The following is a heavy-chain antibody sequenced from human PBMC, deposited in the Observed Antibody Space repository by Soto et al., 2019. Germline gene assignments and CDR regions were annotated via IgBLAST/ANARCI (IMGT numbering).Heavy chain of an antibody. CDR2: IWYDGSNK. CDR1: GFTFSSYG. Sequence: GGSLRLSCAASGFTFSSYGMHWVRQAPGKGLEWVAVIWYDGSNKYYADSVKGRFTISRDNSKNTLYLQMNSLRAEDTAVHYCARGSREVYVRWSSWPRDPYIDYWGQGTLVTVSS. D-gene: IGHD3-10*02. J-gene: IGHJ4*02. V-gene: IGHV3-33*01. CDR3: ARGSREVYVRWSSWPRDPYIDY.